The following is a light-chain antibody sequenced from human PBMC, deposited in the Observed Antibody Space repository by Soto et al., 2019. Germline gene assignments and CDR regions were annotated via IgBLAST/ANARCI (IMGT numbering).Light chain of an antibody. CDR2: GAS. CDR1: QSVGSTY. Sequence: EIVLTQSPGTLSLSPGERATLSCRASQSVGSTYLAWYQQKPGQAPRLLIYGASTRATGIPDRFSGSGPGTEFTLTISSLQSEDFAVYYCQHYNNWLGTFGGGTKVDI. V-gene: IGKV3-15*01. CDR3: QHYNNWLGT. J-gene: IGKJ4*01.